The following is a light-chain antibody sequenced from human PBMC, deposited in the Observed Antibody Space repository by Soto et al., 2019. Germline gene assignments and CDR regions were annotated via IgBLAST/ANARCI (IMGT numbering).Light chain of an antibody. CDR3: LQRSNLPLT. J-gene: IGKJ3*01. CDR2: DAS. Sequence: EIVLTQSPATLSLSPGERATLSCRTSQSISSYLVWYQQKPGQPPRVLIYDASNRATGIPVRFSGSGSGTDFTLTISSLEPEDFAVYYCLQRSNLPLTFGPGTRIDIK. CDR1: QSISSY. V-gene: IGKV3-11*01.